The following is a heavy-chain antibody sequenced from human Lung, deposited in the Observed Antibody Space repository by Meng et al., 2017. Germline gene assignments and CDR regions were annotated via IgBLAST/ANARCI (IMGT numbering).Heavy chain of an antibody. J-gene: IGHJ4*02. CDR2: IKHSGST. CDR1: GGSLSGYY. D-gene: IGHD4-17*01. V-gene: IGHV4-34*02. Sequence: QVPLEQGGAGLLKPSETLSLTCAVYGGSLSGYYWSWIRQPPGRGLEWIGQIKHSGSTIYNPSLKSRVTISLDTSNNHFSLKLNSVTAADTAVYFCARGPITETHDFDSWGQGTLVTVSS. CDR3: ARGPITETHDFDS.